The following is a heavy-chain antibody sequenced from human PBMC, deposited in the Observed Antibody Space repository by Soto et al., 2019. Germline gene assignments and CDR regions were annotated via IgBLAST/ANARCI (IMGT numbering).Heavy chain of an antibody. J-gene: IGHJ5*02. CDR2: VNHSGEA. CDR3: TRAGRFPRSWFDP. CDR1: GGSFRNYY. V-gene: IGHV4-34*01. Sequence: PSETLSLTCGAYGGSFRNYYWIWVRQPPGKGLEWIGEVNHSGEATYNPSLQSRVTISLDTSNNHFSLKMTSLTAADTALYFCTRAGRFPRSWFDPWGQGTQVTVSS. D-gene: IGHD3-10*01.